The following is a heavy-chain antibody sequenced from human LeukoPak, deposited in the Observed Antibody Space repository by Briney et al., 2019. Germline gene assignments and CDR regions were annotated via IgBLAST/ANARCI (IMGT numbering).Heavy chain of an antibody. D-gene: IGHD3-10*01. CDR3: ARGAEYDGSGSYYDGNWFDP. CDR1: GFIFTPYE. Sequence: GSLRLSCVVSGFIFTPYEMNWVRQAPGKGLEWVSYISSTGIIRYYADSVKGRFTISRDNAKNSLFLQMNSLRAEDTAVYYCARGAEYDGSGSYYDGNWFDPWGQGTLVTVSS. V-gene: IGHV3-48*03. CDR2: ISSTGIIR. J-gene: IGHJ5*02.